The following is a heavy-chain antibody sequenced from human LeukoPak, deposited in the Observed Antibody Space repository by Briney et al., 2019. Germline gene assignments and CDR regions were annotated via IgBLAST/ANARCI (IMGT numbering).Heavy chain of an antibody. J-gene: IGHJ3*02. CDR3: AGSIVGATGGDAFDI. D-gene: IGHD1-26*01. CDR2: IYYSGST. Sequence: TSETLSLTCTVSDGSISSYYWSWIRQPPGKGLEWIGYIYYSGSTNYNPSLKSRVTISVDTSKNQFSLKLSSVTAADTAVYYCAGSIVGATGGDAFDIWGQGTMVTVSS. CDR1: DGSISSYY. V-gene: IGHV4-59*01.